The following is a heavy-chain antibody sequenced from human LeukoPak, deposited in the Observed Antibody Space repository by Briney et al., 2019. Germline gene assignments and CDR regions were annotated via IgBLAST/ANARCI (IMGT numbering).Heavy chain of an antibody. D-gene: IGHD2-2*01. CDR2: IRYDGSNK. J-gene: IGHJ5*02. CDR3: VACSSASCYGDRFDP. V-gene: IGHV3-30*02. Sequence: PGGSLRLSCAASGFTFSSYGMHWVRQAPGKGLEWVAFIRYDGSNKYYADSVKGRFTISRDNSKNALFLQMNSLRAEDTALYYCVACSSASCYGDRFDPWGQGTLVTVSS. CDR1: GFTFSSYG.